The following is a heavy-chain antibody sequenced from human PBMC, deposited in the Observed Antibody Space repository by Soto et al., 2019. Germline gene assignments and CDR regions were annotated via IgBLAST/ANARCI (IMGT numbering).Heavy chain of an antibody. CDR1: GGSISTSNYY. Sequence: QLQLQESGPGLVKPSETLSLTCIVSGGSISTSNYYWGWIRQPRGKGPEWIGSVFYSGNTYYNPSLKSRVAMSVDTSKNQFSLNVKSVTAADTAVYYCAAVPAYSTSSVWFDPWGQGTLVTVSS. CDR2: VFYSGNT. J-gene: IGHJ5*02. V-gene: IGHV4-39*01. CDR3: AAVPAYSTSSVWFDP. D-gene: IGHD6-6*01.